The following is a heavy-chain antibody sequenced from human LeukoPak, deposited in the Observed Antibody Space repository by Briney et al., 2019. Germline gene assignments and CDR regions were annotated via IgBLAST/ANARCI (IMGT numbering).Heavy chain of an antibody. Sequence: GGSLRLSCAASGFTFSSYAMSWVRQAPGKGLEWVSAISSSGGNTYYADSVKGRFTISRDNSNNTLYLQVNSLRAEDTAVYYCAKSVVASETFDYWGQGTLVTFSS. V-gene: IGHV3-23*01. J-gene: IGHJ4*02. CDR1: GFTFSSYA. CDR3: AKSVVASETFDY. CDR2: ISSSGGNT. D-gene: IGHD2-15*01.